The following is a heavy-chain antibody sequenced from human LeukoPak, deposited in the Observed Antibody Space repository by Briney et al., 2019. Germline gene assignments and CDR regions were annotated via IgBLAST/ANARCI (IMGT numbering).Heavy chain of an antibody. V-gene: IGHV1-8*01. D-gene: IGHD6-19*01. CDR2: MNPNSGNT. CDR1: GYTFTSYD. CDR3: ARARPGIAVAGGGYYFDY. J-gene: IGHJ4*02. Sequence: ASVKVSCKASGYTFTSYDINWVRQATGQGLEWMGWMNPNSGNTGYAQKFQGRVTMTRNTSISTAYMELSSLRSEDTAVYYCARARPGIAVAGGGYYFDYWGQGTLVTVSS.